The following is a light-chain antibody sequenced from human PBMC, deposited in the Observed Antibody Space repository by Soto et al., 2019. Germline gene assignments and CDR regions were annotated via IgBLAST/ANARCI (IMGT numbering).Light chain of an antibody. CDR1: SSDVGSYNL. Sequence: QSVLTQPASVSGSPGQSITISCTGTSSDVGSYNLVSWYQHHPGKAPKLMIYEGSKRPSGVSNRFSGSKSGNAASLTISGLQAEDQAGYCCCSYAGSGTSVVFGGGTKLTVL. CDR3: CSYAGSGTSVV. CDR2: EGS. V-gene: IGLV2-23*01. J-gene: IGLJ2*01.